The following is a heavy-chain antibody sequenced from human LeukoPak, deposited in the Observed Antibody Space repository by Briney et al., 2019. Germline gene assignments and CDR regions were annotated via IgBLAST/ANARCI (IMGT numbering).Heavy chain of an antibody. CDR2: INPSGGST. J-gene: IGHJ4*02. D-gene: IGHD2-21*02. CDR1: GYTFTSYY. V-gene: IGHV1-46*01. CDR3: ARERVVVTALGEFDY. Sequence: ASVKVSCXASGYTFTSYYMHWVRQAPGQGLEWMGIINPSGGSTSYAQKFQGRVTMTRDTSTSTVYMELSSLRSEDTAVYYCARERVVVTALGEFDYWGQGTLVTVSS.